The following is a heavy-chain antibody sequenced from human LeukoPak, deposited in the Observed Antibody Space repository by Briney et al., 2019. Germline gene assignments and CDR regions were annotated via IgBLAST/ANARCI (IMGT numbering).Heavy chain of an antibody. CDR3: ARGFLRSRSTSHFDY. Sequence: ASLKVSPEPSVYTFTSYGISWGPHAPRQGVWWVGSIRAYNGNTNYAQKLQGRVSMTTDTSTSTAYMELRSLRSDDTAVYYCARGFLRSRSTSHFDYWGQGTLVTVSS. CDR1: VYTFTSYG. D-gene: IGHD5-12*01. J-gene: IGHJ4*02. CDR2: IRAYNGNT. V-gene: IGHV1-18*01.